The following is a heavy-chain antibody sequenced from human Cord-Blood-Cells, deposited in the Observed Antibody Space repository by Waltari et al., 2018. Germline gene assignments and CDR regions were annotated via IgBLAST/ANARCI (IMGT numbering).Heavy chain of an antibody. CDR1: GGSFSGYY. J-gene: IGHJ6*02. CDR3: ARGRRYYYYYGMDV. V-gene: IGHV4-34*01. CDR2: INHSGST. Sequence: QVQLQQWGAGLLKPSETLSLTCAVYGGSFSGYYWSWIRQPPGKGLEWIGEINHSGSTTDHPSLKSRVTMSVDTSKNQFSLKLSSVTAADTAVYYCARGRRYYYYYGMDVWGQGTTVTVSS.